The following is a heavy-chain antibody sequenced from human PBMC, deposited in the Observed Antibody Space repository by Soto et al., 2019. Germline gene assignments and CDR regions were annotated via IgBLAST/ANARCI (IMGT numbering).Heavy chain of an antibody. CDR3: AKTNPSSAHPSGLTDWIDP. CDR2: VSGHSRSI. CDR1: GFTLSNYA. V-gene: IGHV3-23*01. J-gene: IGHJ5*02. D-gene: IGHD6-19*01. Sequence: DVQLLESGGGLVQPGGSLRLTCAASGFTLSNYAMSWVRQAPGKGLEGVSVVSGHSRSIYYADPVRGRFTISRDNSKNTLYLQIHSLKVEDTSVCHCAKTNPSSAHPSGLTDWIDPWGQGTLVTVSS.